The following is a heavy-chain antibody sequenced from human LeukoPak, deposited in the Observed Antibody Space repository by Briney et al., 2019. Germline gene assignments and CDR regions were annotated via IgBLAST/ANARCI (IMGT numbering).Heavy chain of an antibody. D-gene: IGHD1-14*01. CDR2: TSGDGRET. CDR1: VFTFHSYW. V-gene: IGHV3-7*01. CDR3: ARSSYKGTVDY. J-gene: IGHJ4*02. Sequence: GGSLRLSCAVSVFTFHSYWMSWVRQAPGRGLEWVANTSGDGRETHYVDTVKGRCTISRDNAINTLYLQMDSLRVEDTAVYYCARSSYKGTVDYWGQGTLVTVSS.